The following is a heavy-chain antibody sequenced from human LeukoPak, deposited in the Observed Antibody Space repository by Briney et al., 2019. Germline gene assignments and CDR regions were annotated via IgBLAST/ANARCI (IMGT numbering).Heavy chain of an antibody. CDR3: ARQRYFDWLLYSPLDY. D-gene: IGHD3-9*01. Sequence: ASVKVPCKASGGTFSSYAISWVRQAPGQGLEWMGGIIPIFGTANYAQKFQGRVTITADESTSTAYMELSSLRSEDTAVYYCARQRYFDWLLYSPLDYWGQGTLVTVSS. CDR2: IIPIFGTA. V-gene: IGHV1-69*13. CDR1: GGTFSSYA. J-gene: IGHJ4*02.